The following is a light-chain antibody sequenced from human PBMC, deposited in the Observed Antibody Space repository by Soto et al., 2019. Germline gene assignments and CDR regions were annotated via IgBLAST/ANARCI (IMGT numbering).Light chain of an antibody. Sequence: EIVLTQSPGTLSLSPGERATLSCRASQSFSSSYLAWYQQKPGQAPRLLIYGASSRATGIPDRFSGSGSGTDFTLTISRLELEDFAVYYCQQYGNSPWTFGQGTKVDIK. CDR1: QSFSSSY. CDR3: QQYGNSPWT. J-gene: IGKJ1*01. V-gene: IGKV3-20*01. CDR2: GAS.